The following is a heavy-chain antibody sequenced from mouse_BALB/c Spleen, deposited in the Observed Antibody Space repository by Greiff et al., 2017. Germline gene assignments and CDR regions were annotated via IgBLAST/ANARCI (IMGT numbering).Heavy chain of an antibody. Sequence: EVNVVESGGGLVQPGGSLRLSCATSGFTFTDYYMSWVRQPPGKALEWLGFIRNKANGYTTEYSASVKGRFTISRDNSQSILYLQMNTLRAEDSATYYCASEGRAMDYWGQGTSVTVSS. V-gene: IGHV7-3*02. CDR2: IRNKANGYTT. J-gene: IGHJ4*01. CDR1: GFTFTDYY. CDR3: ASEGRAMDY.